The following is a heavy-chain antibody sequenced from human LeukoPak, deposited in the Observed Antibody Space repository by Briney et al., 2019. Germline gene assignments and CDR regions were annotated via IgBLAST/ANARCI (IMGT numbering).Heavy chain of an antibody. V-gene: IGHV6-1*01. CDR3: ARDYYSSGWYRFDY. Sequence: SQTLSLTCAISGDSVSSNRGAWNWIRQSPSRGLVWLGRTYYRPKWYNEYAVSVKSRITINPDTSRNQFSLQLNSVTPEDTAVYYCARDYYSSGWYRFDYWGQGTLVTVSS. CDR2: TYYRPKWYN. J-gene: IGHJ4*02. CDR1: GDSVSSNRGA. D-gene: IGHD6-19*01.